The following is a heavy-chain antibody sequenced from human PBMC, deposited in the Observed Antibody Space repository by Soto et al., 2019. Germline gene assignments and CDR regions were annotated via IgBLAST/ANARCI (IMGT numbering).Heavy chain of an antibody. CDR1: GASIRSNNR. Sequence: QVQLQESGPGLVKPSGTLSLTCAVSGASIRSNNRWSWVRQSPGKGLEWIGEIFHSGSTNYNPSLKTRLTISVDKSKNQFSLKLGSVTAADTAVYYCARVYSGSYSDSWGRGTLVTVSS. CDR3: ARVYSGSYSDS. CDR2: IFHSGST. J-gene: IGHJ4*02. V-gene: IGHV4-4*02. D-gene: IGHD1-26*01.